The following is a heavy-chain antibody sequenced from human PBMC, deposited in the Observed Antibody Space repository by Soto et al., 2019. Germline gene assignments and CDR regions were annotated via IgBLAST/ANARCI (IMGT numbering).Heavy chain of an antibody. V-gene: IGHV3-11*01. J-gene: IGHJ6*03. CDR3: ARDPRQLLSHNYYYYYLDV. D-gene: IGHD2-2*01. Sequence: QVHLVESGGGLVKPGGSLRLSCAASGFTFSDYQMSWIRQAPGKGLEWVSYIGSSGLSVYYEDSVKGRFTISRDNANNSLDLQMNSLRAEDSAVYYCARDPRQLLSHNYYYYYLDVWGKGTTVSVSS. CDR2: IGSSGLSV. CDR1: GFTFSDYQ.